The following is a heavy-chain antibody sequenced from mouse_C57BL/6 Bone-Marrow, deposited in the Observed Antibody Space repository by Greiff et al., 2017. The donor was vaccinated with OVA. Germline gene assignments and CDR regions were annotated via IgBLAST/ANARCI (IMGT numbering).Heavy chain of an antibody. V-gene: IGHV5-9-1*02. D-gene: IGHD1-1*01. J-gene: IGHJ1*03. CDR3: TRDQEYYGSSFWYFDV. CDR2: ISSGGDYI. Sequence: EVQGVESGEGLVKPGGSLKLSCAASGFTFSSYAMSWVRQTPEKRLEWVAYISSGGDYIYYADTVKGRFTISRDNARNTLYLQMSSLKSEDTAMYYCTRDQEYYGSSFWYFDVWGTGTTVTVSS. CDR1: GFTFSSYA.